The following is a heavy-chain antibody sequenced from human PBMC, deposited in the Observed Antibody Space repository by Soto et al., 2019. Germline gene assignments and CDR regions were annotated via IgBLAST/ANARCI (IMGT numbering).Heavy chain of an antibody. CDR3: ASLDYYDGSGYSVY. D-gene: IGHD3-22*01. Sequence: EVQLVESGGGLVQPGGSLRLSCAASGFTFSSYSMNWVRQAPGKGLEWVSYISSSSSTIYYAASVKGRFTISRDNAKNSLYMQMNSLRDEDTAVYYCASLDYYDGSGYSVYWGQGTLVTVSS. CDR1: GFTFSSYS. CDR2: ISSSSSTI. V-gene: IGHV3-48*02. J-gene: IGHJ4*02.